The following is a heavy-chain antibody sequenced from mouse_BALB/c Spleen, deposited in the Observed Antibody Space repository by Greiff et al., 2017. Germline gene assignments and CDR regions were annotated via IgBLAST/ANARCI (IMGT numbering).Heavy chain of an antibody. CDR1: GYTFTSYW. CDR3: TPIWLRQGFAY. Sequence: LQQPGSELVRPGASVKLSCKASGYTFTSYWMHWVKQRPGQGLEWIGNIYPGSGSTNYDEKFKSKATLTVDTSSSTAYMQLSSLTSEDSAVYYCTPIWLRQGFAYWGQGTLVTVSA. D-gene: IGHD2-2*01. CDR2: IYPGSGST. V-gene: IGHV1S22*01. J-gene: IGHJ3*01.